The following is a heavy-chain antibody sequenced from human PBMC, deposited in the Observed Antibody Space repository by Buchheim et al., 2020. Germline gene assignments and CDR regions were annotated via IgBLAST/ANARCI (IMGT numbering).Heavy chain of an antibody. CDR3: AKDRSYCSGGSCPNYFDY. J-gene: IGHJ4*02. CDR2: ISYDGSHK. Sequence: QVQLVESGGGVVQPGRSLRLSCAASGFTFSRYHMHWVRQAPGKGLEWLAVISYDGSHKYYADSVKGRFTISRDNSMKTLYLQMNSLRAEDTAVYYCAKDRSYCSGGSCPNYFDYWGQGTL. V-gene: IGHV3-30*18. D-gene: IGHD2-15*01. CDR1: GFTFSRYH.